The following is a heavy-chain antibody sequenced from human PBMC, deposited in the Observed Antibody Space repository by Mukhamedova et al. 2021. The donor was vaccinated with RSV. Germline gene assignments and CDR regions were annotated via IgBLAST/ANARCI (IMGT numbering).Heavy chain of an antibody. V-gene: IGHV4-34*01. CDR2: INHSGST. D-gene: IGHD3-9*01. Sequence: IRQPPGKGLEWIGEINHSGSTNYNPSLKSRVTISVDTSKNQFSLKLSSVTAADTAVYYCARAHTRVLRYFDWLGIWFDPVCQGT. J-gene: IGHJ5*02. CDR3: ARAHTRVLRYFDWLGIWFDP.